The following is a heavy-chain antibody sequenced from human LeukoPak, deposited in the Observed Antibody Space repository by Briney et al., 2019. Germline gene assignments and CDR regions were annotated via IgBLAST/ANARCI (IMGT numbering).Heavy chain of an antibody. V-gene: IGHV3-30-3*01. J-gene: IGHJ4*02. CDR2: ISYDGSNK. Sequence: GGSLRLSCAASGFTFSSYAMHWVRQAPGKGLEWVAVISYDGSNKYYADSVKGRFTISRDNAKNSLYLQMNSLRAEDTAVYYCAREYSYGLGWGQGTLVTVSS. D-gene: IGHD5-18*01. CDR1: GFTFSSYA. CDR3: AREYSYGLG.